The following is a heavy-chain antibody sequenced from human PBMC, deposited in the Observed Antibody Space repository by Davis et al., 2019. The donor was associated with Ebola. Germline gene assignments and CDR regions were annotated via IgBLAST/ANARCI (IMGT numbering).Heavy chain of an antibody. Sequence: GESLKISCAASGFTFSSYGMHWVRQAPGKGLEWVAVIWYDGSNKYYADSVKGRFTISRDNRKKSLYLQMNTLRTEDTALYYCGKADCGGDCRVVDYWGQGTLVTVSS. CDR3: GKADCGGDCRVVDY. CDR2: IWYDGSNK. CDR1: GFTFSSYG. J-gene: IGHJ4*02. V-gene: IGHV3-30*02. D-gene: IGHD2-21*02.